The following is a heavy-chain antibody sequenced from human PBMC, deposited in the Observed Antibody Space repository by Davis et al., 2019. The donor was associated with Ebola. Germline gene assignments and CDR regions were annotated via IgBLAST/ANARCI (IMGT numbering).Heavy chain of an antibody. CDR1: GGSISSSNW. Sequence: MPSETLSLTCAVSGGSISSSNWWSWVRQPPGKGLEWIGEIYHGGSTNYNPSLKSRVTISVDKSKNQFSLKLSSVTAADTAVYYCARTTTREDWFDPWGQGTLVTVSS. CDR2: IYHGGST. CDR3: ARTTTREDWFDP. J-gene: IGHJ5*02. D-gene: IGHD1-26*01. V-gene: IGHV4-4*02.